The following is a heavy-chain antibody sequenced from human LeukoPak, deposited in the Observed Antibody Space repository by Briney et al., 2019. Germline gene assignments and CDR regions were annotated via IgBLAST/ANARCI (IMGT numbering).Heavy chain of an antibody. V-gene: IGHV4/OR15-8*01. CDR2: IYHTGSP. D-gene: IGHD1-26*01. J-gene: IGHJ4*02. CDR1: GFTFSSYAM. CDR3: ARDPHSGNFGSNY. Sequence: GSLRLSCVASGFTFSSYAMSWVRQPPGKGLEWIGEIYHTGSPNYNPSLKSRVTISVDKSKNHFSLRLSSVTAADTAVYYCARDPHSGNFGSNYWGQGTLVTVSS.